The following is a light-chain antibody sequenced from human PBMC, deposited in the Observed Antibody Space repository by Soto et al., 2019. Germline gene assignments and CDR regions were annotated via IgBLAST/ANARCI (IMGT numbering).Light chain of an antibody. V-gene: IGKV3-15*01. CDR3: QQYNNWPPT. Sequence: EIVMTQSPATLSVSPGERAALSCMASQSISSNLAWYQQKPGQAPRLLIYGASTRATGISARFSGSRSGTEFTLTISSLQSEDFAVYNCQQYNNWPPTFGQGTRLEMK. CDR2: GAS. J-gene: IGKJ5*01. CDR1: QSISSN.